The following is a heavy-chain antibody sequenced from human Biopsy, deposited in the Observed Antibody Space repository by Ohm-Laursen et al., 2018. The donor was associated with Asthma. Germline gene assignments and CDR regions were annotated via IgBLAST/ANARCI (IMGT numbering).Heavy chain of an antibody. J-gene: IGHJ6*02. Sequence: GTLSLTCSLSSGSGGYMRSGNYYWGWIRQPPGKGLEWIGSIYYSGTTYYNPSLESRVTVSAYTSKNQFSLNLTSVTAADTAVYYCVRGSSSWHHGPFHYYYGLDVWGQGTTATVSS. D-gene: IGHD6-13*01. CDR2: IYYSGTT. V-gene: IGHV4-39*01. CDR3: VRGSSSWHHGPFHYYYGLDV. CDR1: SGSGGYMRSGNYY.